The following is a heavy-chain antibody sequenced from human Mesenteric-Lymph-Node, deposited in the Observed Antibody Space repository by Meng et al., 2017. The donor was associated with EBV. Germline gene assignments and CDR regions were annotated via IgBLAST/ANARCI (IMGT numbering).Heavy chain of an antibody. J-gene: IGHJ5*02. CDR1: GHTFTSYA. D-gene: IGHD6-19*01. V-gene: IGHV1-3*01. CDR2: INVGKGDT. CDR3: ARDSSGDSRFFDP. Sequence: DQLGRCGAEVKKPGASVKVSCKASGHTFTSYAMHWVRQAPGQRLEWMGWINVGKGDTKYSQKFQGRVTITRDTSASTAYMELSSLRSEDTAVYYCARDSSGDSRFFDPWGQGTLVTVSS.